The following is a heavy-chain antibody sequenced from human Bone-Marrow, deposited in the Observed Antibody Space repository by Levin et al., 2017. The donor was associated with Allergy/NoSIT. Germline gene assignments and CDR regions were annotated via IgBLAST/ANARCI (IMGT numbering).Heavy chain of an antibody. J-gene: IGHJ4*02. D-gene: IGHD5-18*01. CDR1: GGSISTYY. CDR2: IYYSGST. CDR3: ARHVGAIQVWLRDD. V-gene: IGHV4-59*08. Sequence: SETLSLTCTVSGGSISTYYWSWIRQPPGKGLEWIGYIYYSGSTNYNPSLKSRVIISVDTSQNQFSLTLSSVTAADTAVYYCARHVGAIQVWLRDDWGQGALVTVSS.